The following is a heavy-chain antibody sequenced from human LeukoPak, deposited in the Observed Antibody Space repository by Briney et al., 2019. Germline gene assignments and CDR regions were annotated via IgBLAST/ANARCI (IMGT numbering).Heavy chain of an antibody. CDR1: GFTFSNYW. J-gene: IGHJ4*02. D-gene: IGHD1-26*01. CDR3: ATVGRAWDK. CDR2: IKEDGSAK. V-gene: IGHV3-7*01. Sequence: GGSLRLSCAASGFTFSNYWMSWVRQAPGKGLEWVANIKEDGSAKYHVDSVKGRFTISRDNAKNSLYLQMNSLRVEDTAVYYCATVGRAWDKWGQGTLVTVSS.